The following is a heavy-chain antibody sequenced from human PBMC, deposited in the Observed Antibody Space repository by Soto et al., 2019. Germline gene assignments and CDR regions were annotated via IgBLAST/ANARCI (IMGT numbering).Heavy chain of an antibody. CDR2: ISSSSSYI. Sequence: EVQLVESGGGLVKPGGSLRLSCAASGFTFSSYSMNWVRQAPGKGLEWVSSISSSSSYIYYADSVKGRFTISRDNAKNSLYLQINSLRAEDTAVYYCARWYFYESSGYYQTTSAFDIWGQGTMVTVSS. CDR1: GFTFSSYS. D-gene: IGHD3-22*01. V-gene: IGHV3-21*01. J-gene: IGHJ3*02. CDR3: ARWYFYESSGYYQTTSAFDI.